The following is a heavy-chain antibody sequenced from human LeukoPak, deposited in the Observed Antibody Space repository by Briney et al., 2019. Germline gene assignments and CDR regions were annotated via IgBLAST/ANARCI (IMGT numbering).Heavy chain of an antibody. D-gene: IGHD3-10*01. CDR1: GYTFTSYY. CDR2: INPSGGST. CDR3: ARTARLMVRGVIIKVFDY. Sequence: ASVKVSCKASGYTFTSYYMHWVRQAPGQGLEWMGIINPSGGSTSYAQKFQGRVTMTRDTSISTAYMELSRLRSDDTAVYYCARTARLMVRGVIIKVFDYWGQGTLVTVSS. V-gene: IGHV1-46*01. J-gene: IGHJ4*02.